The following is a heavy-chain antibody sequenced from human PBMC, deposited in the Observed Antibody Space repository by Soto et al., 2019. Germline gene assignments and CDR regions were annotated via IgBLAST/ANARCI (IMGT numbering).Heavy chain of an antibody. CDR1: GYTFTDYY. CDR2: INPSGGAT. CDR3: ARGSSLALDY. V-gene: IGHV1-46*01. J-gene: IGHJ4*02. Sequence: QVQMVQSGAEVKKPGASVKVSCEASGYTFTDYYMHWVRQAPGQGLEWMGRINPSGGATTYVQKFQGRVTMTTDTSTSTVYMDLSSLTPEDTAVYYCARGSSLALDYWGQGPLVTVSS.